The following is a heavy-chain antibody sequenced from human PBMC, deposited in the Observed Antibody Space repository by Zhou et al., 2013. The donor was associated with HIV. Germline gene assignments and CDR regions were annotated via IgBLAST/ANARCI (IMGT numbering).Heavy chain of an antibody. CDR3: ARGPKVRKMATPYEYYFDY. CDR1: GYSFTTSL. Sequence: QVHFVQSGTEVKKPGASVRVSCKASGYSFTTSLMHWVRQAPGQSLEWMGWIHGGNGNTKYSQKFQGRLTLTSDTSASTAYMELSSLRSEDTAVYYCARGPKVRKMATPYEYYFDYWGQGTLVTVSS. D-gene: IGHD5-12*01. CDR2: IHGGNGNT. V-gene: IGHV1-3*01. J-gene: IGHJ4*02.